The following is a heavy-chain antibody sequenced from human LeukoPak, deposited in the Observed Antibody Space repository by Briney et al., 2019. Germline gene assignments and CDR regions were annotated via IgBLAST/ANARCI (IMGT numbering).Heavy chain of an antibody. V-gene: IGHV3-15*01. Sequence: GGSLRLSCAASGFTFSNAWMSWVRQAPGKGLEWVGRIKSKTDGGTTDYAAPVKGRFTISRDDSKNTPYLQMNSLKTEDTAVYYCTTPQIVGATLFDYWGQGTLVTVSS. CDR2: IKSKTDGGTT. CDR1: GFTFSNAW. D-gene: IGHD1-26*01. CDR3: TTPQIVGATLFDY. J-gene: IGHJ4*02.